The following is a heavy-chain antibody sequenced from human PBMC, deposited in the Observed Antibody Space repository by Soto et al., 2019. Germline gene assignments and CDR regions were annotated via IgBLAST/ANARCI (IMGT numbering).Heavy chain of an antibody. D-gene: IGHD2-15*01. J-gene: IGHJ3*02. CDR2: IYHSGST. CDR3: ARDSGDCSGGSCYSAIGIVFDI. CDR1: GGSISSSNW. Sequence: SETLSLTCAVSGGSISSSNWWSWVRQPPGKGLEWIGEIYHSGSTNYNPSLKSRVTISVDKSKNQFSLKLSSVTAADTAVYYCARDSGDCSGGSCYSAIGIVFDIWGQGAMVSVSS. V-gene: IGHV4-4*02.